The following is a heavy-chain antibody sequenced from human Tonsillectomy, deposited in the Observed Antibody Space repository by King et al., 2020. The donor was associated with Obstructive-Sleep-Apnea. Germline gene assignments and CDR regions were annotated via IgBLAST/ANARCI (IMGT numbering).Heavy chain of an antibody. CDR2: INQDGSEK. J-gene: IGHJ6*02. CDR3: ASFDDFWSGSYYFYYGMDG. D-gene: IGHD3-3*01. CDR1: EFTFSNYW. V-gene: IGHV3-7*03. Sequence: EVQLVESGGGLVQPGGSLRLSCGGSEFTFSNYWMSWVRQAPGKGLEWVANINQDGSEKYYVDSVKGRFTISRDNAKNSVYLQMNSLKAEDTAVYYCASFDDFWSGSYYFYYGMDGWGQGTTVTVSS.